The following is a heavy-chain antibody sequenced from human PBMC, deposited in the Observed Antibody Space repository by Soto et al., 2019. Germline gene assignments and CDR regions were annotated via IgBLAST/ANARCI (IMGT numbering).Heavy chain of an antibody. D-gene: IGHD5-18*01. J-gene: IGHJ4*02. CDR3: ARHSARRYRYGGRVDY. CDR1: GGSISSSSYY. Sequence: QLQLQESGPGLVKPSETLSLTCTVSGGSISSSSYYWGWIRQPPGKGLEWIGSIYYSGSTYYNPSLKSRVTISVDTSKNQFSLKLSSVTAADTAVYYCARHSARRYRYGGRVDYWGQGTLVTVSS. CDR2: IYYSGST. V-gene: IGHV4-39*01.